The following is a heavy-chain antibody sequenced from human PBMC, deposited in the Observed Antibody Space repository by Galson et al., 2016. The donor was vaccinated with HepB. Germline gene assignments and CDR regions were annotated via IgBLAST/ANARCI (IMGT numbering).Heavy chain of an antibody. Sequence: SLRLSCAASGVTLSGYWMTWFRQAPGKGLEWVGFIRGKPYGGTTEYAASVKGRFTISRDDSKSIAYLQMNSLKTEDTAVYYCTKGGLETRWGQGTLLTVSS. CDR1: GVTLSGYW. CDR3: TKGGLETR. J-gene: IGHJ4*02. V-gene: IGHV3-49*03. CDR2: IRGKPYGGTT.